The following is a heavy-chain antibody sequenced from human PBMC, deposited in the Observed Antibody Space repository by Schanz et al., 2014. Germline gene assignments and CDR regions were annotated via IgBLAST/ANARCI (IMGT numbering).Heavy chain of an antibody. Sequence: QVQLVESGGGVVQPGGSLRLSCAASGFTFNSYAFHWVRQAPGKGLEWLAVIWFDGTNKYNADSVKGRFTISRDTSKNTLYLLLNSLRAEDTAVYYCAGDQYYFGSGNPFDIWGQGTMVTVSS. CDR2: IWFDGTNK. D-gene: IGHD3-10*01. CDR3: AGDQYYFGSGNPFDI. V-gene: IGHV3-33*08. J-gene: IGHJ3*02. CDR1: GFTFNSYA.